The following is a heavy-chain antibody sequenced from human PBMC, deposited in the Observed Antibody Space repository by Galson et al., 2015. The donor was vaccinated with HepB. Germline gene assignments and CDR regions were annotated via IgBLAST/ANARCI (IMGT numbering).Heavy chain of an antibody. J-gene: IGHJ4*02. CDR2: ISGSGGNT. V-gene: IGHV3-23*01. CDR1: GFTFSSYA. D-gene: IGHD1-26*01. CDR3: AEGDSPLLDPFDY. Sequence: SLRLSCAASGFTFSSYAMSWVRQAPGKGLEWVSAISGSGGNTYYADSVKGRFTISRDNSKNTLYLQMNSLRAEDTAVYYCAEGDSPLLDPFDYWGQGTLVTVSS.